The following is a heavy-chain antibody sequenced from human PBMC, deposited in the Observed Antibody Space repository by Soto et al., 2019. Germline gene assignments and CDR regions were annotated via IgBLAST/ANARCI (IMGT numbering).Heavy chain of an antibody. CDR1: GGSVSSGSYY. J-gene: IGHJ4*02. V-gene: IGHV4-61*01. D-gene: IGHD3-10*01. CDR3: ARSLLWFGELN. Sequence: SETLSLTCTVSGGSVSSGSYYWSWIRQPPGKGLEWIGYIYYSGSTNYNPSLKGRVTISVDTSKNQFSLKLSSVTAADTAVYYCARSLLWFGELNWGQGTLVTVSS. CDR2: IYYSGST.